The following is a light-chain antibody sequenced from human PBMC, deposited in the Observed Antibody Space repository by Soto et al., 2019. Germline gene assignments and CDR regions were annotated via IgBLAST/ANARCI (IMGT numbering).Light chain of an antibody. CDR1: SSDVGGYDY. V-gene: IGLV2-11*01. CDR3: CSYAGTYTLAV. Sequence: QSALTQPRSVSGSPGQSVTISCTGTSSDVGGYDYVSWYQQYPGKAPKLMIYDVSKRPSGVPDRFSGSKSGNTASLTISGLQAEDEADYYCCSYAGTYTLAVFGGGTKVTVL. J-gene: IGLJ2*01. CDR2: DVS.